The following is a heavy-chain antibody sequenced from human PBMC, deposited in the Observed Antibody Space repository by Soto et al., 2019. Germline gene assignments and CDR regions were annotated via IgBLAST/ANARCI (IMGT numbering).Heavy chain of an antibody. V-gene: IGHV3-23*01. CDR1: GFTFSNYA. D-gene: IGHD6-6*01. J-gene: IGHJ6*02. CDR2: ISGGGGTT. Sequence: GSLRLSCTASGFTFSNYAMSWVRQAPGKGLEWVSAISGGGGTTYYADSVKGRFTISRDNSKNMLYLQMNSLRAEDTAVYYCATGTDYSSSSAYYYYAMDVWGQGTTVTVSS. CDR3: ATGTDYSSSSAYYYYAMDV.